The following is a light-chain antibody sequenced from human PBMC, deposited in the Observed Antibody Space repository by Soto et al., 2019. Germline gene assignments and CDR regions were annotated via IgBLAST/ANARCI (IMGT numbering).Light chain of an antibody. CDR1: QSVSGN. J-gene: IGKJ5*01. CDR3: QQYNNWPPFT. CDR2: GAS. Sequence: EIVMTQSPATLSVSPGERDTLSCRASQSVSGNLAWYQQKPGQAPRLLIYGASTRATGIPARFSGSGSGTEFTLTISSLQSEDFAVYYCQQYNNWPPFTFGQGTRMEIK. V-gene: IGKV3-15*01.